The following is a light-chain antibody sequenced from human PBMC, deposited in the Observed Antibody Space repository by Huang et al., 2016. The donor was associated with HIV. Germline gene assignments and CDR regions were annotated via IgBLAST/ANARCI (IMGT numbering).Light chain of an antibody. CDR3: QEYFGTPWT. V-gene: IGKV4-1*01. CDR2: WAS. Sequence: DIVMTQSPGPLAVSLGERDTIHCTSSKSPLYNSKNYVAWYQQKPKQPPKVLFYWASTRQSGVPDRFSGSGSGTDFTLTISSLQAEDVAVYFCQEYFGTPWTFGQGTKVEIK. CDR1: KSPLYNSKNY. J-gene: IGKJ1*01.